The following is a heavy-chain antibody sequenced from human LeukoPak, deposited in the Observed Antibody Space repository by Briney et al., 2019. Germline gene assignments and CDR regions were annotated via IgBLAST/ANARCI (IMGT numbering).Heavy chain of an antibody. V-gene: IGHV4-39*01. CDR1: GVSISSSSYY. CDR3: ARRELLDAFDI. D-gene: IGHD1-26*01. Sequence: SETLSLTCTVSGVSISSSSYYWGWIRQPPGKGLEWIGSIYYSGSTYYNPSLKSRVTISVDTSKNQFSLKLSSVTAADTAVYYCARRELLDAFDIWGQGTMVTVSS. CDR2: IYYSGST. J-gene: IGHJ3*02.